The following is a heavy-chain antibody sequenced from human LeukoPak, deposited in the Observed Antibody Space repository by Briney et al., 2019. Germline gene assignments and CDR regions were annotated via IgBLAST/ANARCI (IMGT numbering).Heavy chain of an antibody. V-gene: IGHV3-30-3*01. CDR2: ISYDGTNK. J-gene: IGHJ4*02. CDR3: ARALDEGARFDY. Sequence: GGSLRLSCAGTGFTFSSYAMSWVRQAPGKGLEWVAVISYDGTNKYYADSMKGRFTISRDNSKNTLYLQMNSLRAEDTAVYYCARALDEGARFDYWGQGTLVTVSS. CDR1: GFTFSSYA.